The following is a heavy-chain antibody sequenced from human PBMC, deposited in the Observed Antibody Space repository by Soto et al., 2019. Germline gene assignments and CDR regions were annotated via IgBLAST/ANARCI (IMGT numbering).Heavy chain of an antibody. Sequence: PGGSLRLSCAASGFTFSSYWMSWVRQAPGKGLEWVANIKEDGSEIYYVDAVKGRFTISRDNAKNSLYLQMNSLRAEDTAVYYCARELAIGDYWGQGTLVTVSS. V-gene: IGHV3-7*01. D-gene: IGHD6-13*01. CDR1: GFTFSSYW. CDR2: IKEDGSEI. CDR3: ARELAIGDY. J-gene: IGHJ4*02.